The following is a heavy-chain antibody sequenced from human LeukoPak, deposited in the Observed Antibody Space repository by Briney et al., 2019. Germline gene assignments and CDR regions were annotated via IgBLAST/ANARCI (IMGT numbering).Heavy chain of an antibody. Sequence: ASVKVSCKASGYTFTSYYMHWVRQAPGQGLEWMGIINPSGGSTSYAQKFLGRVTMTRDTSTSTVYMELSGLRSEDTAVYYCATLQQLVHPANFDYWGQGTLVTVSS. V-gene: IGHV1-46*01. CDR3: ATLQQLVHPANFDY. CDR2: INPSGGST. CDR1: GYTFTSYY. D-gene: IGHD6-13*01. J-gene: IGHJ4*02.